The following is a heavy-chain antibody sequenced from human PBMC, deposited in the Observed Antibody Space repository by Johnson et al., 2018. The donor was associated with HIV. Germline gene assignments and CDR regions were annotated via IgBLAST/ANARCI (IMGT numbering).Heavy chain of an antibody. D-gene: IGHD3-3*01. V-gene: IGHV3-30*03. J-gene: IGHJ3*02. CDR3: ARGITWYYNSWYDVLDI. CDR1: GFTFSSYG. Sequence: QVQLVESGGGVVQPGRSLRLSCAASGFTFSSYGMHWVRQAPGKGLEWVAVISYDGSNKYYADSVKGRFTISRDNSKNTLYLQMHSLRAEDTAVYDCARGITWYYNSWYDVLDIWGRGTMGTVSS. CDR2: ISYDGSNK.